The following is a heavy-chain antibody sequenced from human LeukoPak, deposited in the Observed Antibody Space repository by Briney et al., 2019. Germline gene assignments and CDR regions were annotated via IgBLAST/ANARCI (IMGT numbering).Heavy chain of an antibody. CDR1: GFTFGSCA. Sequence: GGSLRLSCAASGFTFGSCAMSWVRQAPGKGLEWVSAISISGGSTYYADSVRGRFTISRDKSKNTLYLQMNCLRAEDTAVYYCAKGIQWELPFDYWDQGTLVTVSS. D-gene: IGHD1-26*01. V-gene: IGHV3-23*01. CDR3: AKGIQWELPFDY. CDR2: ISISGGST. J-gene: IGHJ4*02.